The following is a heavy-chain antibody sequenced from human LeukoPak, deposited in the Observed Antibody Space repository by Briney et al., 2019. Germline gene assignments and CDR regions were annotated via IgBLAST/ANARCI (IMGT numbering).Heavy chain of an antibody. Sequence: PGGSLRLSCAASGFTFSSYEMNWVRQAPGKGLEWVSYISSSGSTIYYADSVEGRFTISRDNAKNSLYLQMNSLRAEDTAVYYCARGARNSYCSGGSCSPFYYYYYYYMDVWGKGTTVTISS. D-gene: IGHD2-15*01. CDR2: ISSSGSTI. V-gene: IGHV3-48*03. CDR3: ARGARNSYCSGGSCSPFYYYYYYYMDV. CDR1: GFTFSSYE. J-gene: IGHJ6*03.